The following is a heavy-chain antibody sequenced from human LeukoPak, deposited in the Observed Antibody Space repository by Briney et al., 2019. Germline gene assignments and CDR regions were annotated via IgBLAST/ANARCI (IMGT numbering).Heavy chain of an antibody. CDR1: GYTFTGYY. D-gene: IGHD2-21*02. Sequence: ASVKVSCKASGYTFTGYYMHWVRQAPGQGLEWMGWINPNSGGTNYAQKFQGRVTMPRDTSISTAYMELSRLTSDDPAMYYFARGGGLTAIPTDDYWGQGTLVTVSS. CDR2: INPNSGGT. V-gene: IGHV1-2*02. CDR3: ARGGGLTAIPTDDY. J-gene: IGHJ4*02.